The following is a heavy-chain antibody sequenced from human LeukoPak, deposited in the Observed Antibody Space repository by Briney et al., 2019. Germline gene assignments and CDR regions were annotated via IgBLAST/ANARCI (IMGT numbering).Heavy chain of an antibody. CDR1: GFTFSSYW. J-gene: IGHJ4*02. CDR2: IKQDGRER. CDR3: ARGPSGGNGFSY. D-gene: IGHD2-15*01. V-gene: IGHV3-7*04. Sequence: GGSLRLSCAASGFTFSSYWMSWVRQAPGKGLEGVANIKQDGRERYYVDSVKGRFTISRDNAKNSLYLQMNSLRAVDTAVYYCARGPSGGNGFSYWGLGTLVTVSS.